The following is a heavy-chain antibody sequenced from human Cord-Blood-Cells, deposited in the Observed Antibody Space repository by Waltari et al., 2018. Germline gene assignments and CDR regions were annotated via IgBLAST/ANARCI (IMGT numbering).Heavy chain of an antibody. Sequence: QVQLVQSGAEVKKPGSSVKVSCKASGGTFSSYAISWVRQAPGQGLEWMGESIPSFGTANYAQKCQGRVTITADESTSTAYMELSSLRSEDTAVYYCAEEYSSSDAFDIWGQGTMVTVSS. V-gene: IGHV1-69*01. J-gene: IGHJ3*02. CDR3: AEEYSSSDAFDI. CDR2: SIPSFGTA. D-gene: IGHD6-6*01. CDR1: GGTFSSYA.